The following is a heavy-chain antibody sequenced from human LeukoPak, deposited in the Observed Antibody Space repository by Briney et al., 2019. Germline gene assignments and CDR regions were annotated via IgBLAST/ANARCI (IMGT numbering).Heavy chain of an antibody. CDR2: ISGSSRSI. Sequence: GGSLRLSCVASGFDLSRYSMDWVRQAPGKGLEWVSFISGSSRSIYYADSVKGRFTISRDNAKNSLYLQMNSLRPEDTAVYYCAKTGERDYWGRGTLVTVSS. CDR1: GFDLSRYS. CDR3: AKTGERDY. J-gene: IGHJ4*02. V-gene: IGHV3-48*04. D-gene: IGHD7-27*01.